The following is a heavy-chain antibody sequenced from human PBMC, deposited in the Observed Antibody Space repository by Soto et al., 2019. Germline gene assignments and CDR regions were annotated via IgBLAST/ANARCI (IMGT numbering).Heavy chain of an antibody. V-gene: IGHV4-59*08. J-gene: IGHJ3*02. D-gene: IGHD3-10*01. CDR1: GGSISSYY. Sequence: QVQLQESGPGLVKPSETLSLTCTVSGGSISSYYWSWIRQPPGKGLEWIGYIYYSGSTNYNPSLKSRFTISVDPSKNQSSLKLSSVTAADTAVYYCARRYGVAFDIWGQGTMVTVSS. CDR3: ARRYGVAFDI. CDR2: IYYSGST.